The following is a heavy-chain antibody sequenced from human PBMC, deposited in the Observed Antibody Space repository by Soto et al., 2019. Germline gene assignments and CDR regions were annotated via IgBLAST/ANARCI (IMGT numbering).Heavy chain of an antibody. V-gene: IGHV4-59*08. CDR1: GGSISSYY. CDR2: IYYSGST. D-gene: IGHD2-15*01. CDR3: ARLEYCSGGSCYGRYYFDE. Sequence: SETLSLTCTVSGGSISSYYWSWIRQPPGKGLEWIGYIYYSGSTNYNPSLKSRVTISVDTSKKQFSLKLSSVTAADTAVYYCARLEYCSGGSCYGRYYFDEWGQGTLVTVSS. J-gene: IGHJ4*02.